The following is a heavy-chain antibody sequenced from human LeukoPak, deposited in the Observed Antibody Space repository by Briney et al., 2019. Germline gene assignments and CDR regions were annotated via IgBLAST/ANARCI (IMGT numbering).Heavy chain of an antibody. J-gene: IGHJ4*02. CDR3: VRGTYYYGSTPDGYYY. CDR1: GFTFSSYG. Sequence: GGSLRLSCAASGFTFSSYGMHWVRQAPGKGLEWVAVISYDGSNKYYADSVKGRFTISRDNSKNTLYLQMNSLRAEDTAVYYCVRGTYYYGSTPDGYYYWGLGALVTVSS. D-gene: IGHD3-10*01. V-gene: IGHV3-30*03. CDR2: ISYDGSNK.